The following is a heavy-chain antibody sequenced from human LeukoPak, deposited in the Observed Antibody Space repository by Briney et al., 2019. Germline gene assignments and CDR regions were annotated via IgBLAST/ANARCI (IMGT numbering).Heavy chain of an antibody. CDR2: ITDSGGST. Sequence: GGSLRLSCEVSGFTFSSYAMSWVRQAPAKGLEWVSAITDSGGSTFYADSVKGRFTISRDNSKNTLYLQMSSLRAEDTAVYYCGPREDSSTNAYDYWGQGTLVTVSS. J-gene: IGHJ4*02. CDR3: GPREDSSTNAYDY. CDR1: GFTFSSYA. D-gene: IGHD2-2*01. V-gene: IGHV3-23*01.